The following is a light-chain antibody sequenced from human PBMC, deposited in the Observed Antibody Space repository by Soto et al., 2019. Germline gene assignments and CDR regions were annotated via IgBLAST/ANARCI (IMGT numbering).Light chain of an antibody. CDR1: QSVSSS. J-gene: IGKJ1*01. Sequence: EIVRTQSPATLSVSQGERATLSCRASQSVSSSLAWYQQKPGQAPRLLIYGASTRAADIPAKFSGSGSGTEFTLTISSLQSEEFAVYYCQQYNNWPRTFGQGTTVEIK. CDR2: GAS. CDR3: QQYNNWPRT. V-gene: IGKV3-15*01.